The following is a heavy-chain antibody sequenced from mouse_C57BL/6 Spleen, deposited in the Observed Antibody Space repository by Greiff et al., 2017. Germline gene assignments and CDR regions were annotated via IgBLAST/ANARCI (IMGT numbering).Heavy chain of an antibody. CDR3: ARGGDYYGSGTLVLSFDV. Sequence: QVQLQQSGPELVKPGASVKLSCKASGYTFTSYDINWVKQRPGQGLEWIGWIYPRDGSTKYNEKFKGKATLTVDTSSSTAYMELHSLTSEDSAVYFCARGGDYYGSGTLVLSFDVWGTGTTVTVSS. CDR1: GYTFTSYD. V-gene: IGHV1-85*01. CDR2: IYPRDGST. D-gene: IGHD1-1*01. J-gene: IGHJ1*03.